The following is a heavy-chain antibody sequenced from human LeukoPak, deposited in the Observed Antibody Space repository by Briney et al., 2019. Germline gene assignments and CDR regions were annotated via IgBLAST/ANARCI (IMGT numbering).Heavy chain of an antibody. CDR3: ARDFYDFWSAIWRNFDY. J-gene: IGHJ4*02. D-gene: IGHD3-3*01. CDR2: IRSDGGTI. Sequence: PGGSLRLSCAASGFSFSSYSMNWVRQAPGKGLEWVSYIRSDGGTIYYADSVKGRFTISRDNAKNSLYLQMNSLRAEDTAVYYCARDFYDFWSAIWRNFDYWGQGTLVTVSS. CDR1: GFSFSSYS. V-gene: IGHV3-48*01.